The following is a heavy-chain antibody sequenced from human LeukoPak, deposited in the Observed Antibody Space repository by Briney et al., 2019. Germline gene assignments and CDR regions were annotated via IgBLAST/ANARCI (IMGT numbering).Heavy chain of an antibody. CDR1: GFTFSSYS. V-gene: IGHV3-21*01. CDR3: ARDRYQGHAFDI. Sequence: GGSLRLSCAASGFTFSSYSMNWVRQAPGKGLEWVSSISSSSSYVYYADSVKGRFTISRDNAKNSLYLQMNSLRAEDTAVYYCARDRYQGHAFDIWGQGTMVTVSS. J-gene: IGHJ3*02. D-gene: IGHD2-2*01. CDR2: ISSSSSYV.